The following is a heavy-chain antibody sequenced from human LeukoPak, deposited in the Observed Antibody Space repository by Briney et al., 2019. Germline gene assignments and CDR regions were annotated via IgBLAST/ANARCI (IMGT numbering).Heavy chain of an antibody. V-gene: IGHV3-7*01. Sequence: SGGSLRLTCAAFGFTFGSYWMTWVRQSPGKGLEWVAHIKQDGTEKYSVDSVKGRFTISRDNAKNSLYLQMNSLRAEDTAVYYCARLSPYSGFPHFDYSGQGTLVTVSS. CDR2: IKQDGTEK. J-gene: IGHJ4*02. CDR3: ARLSPYSGFPHFDY. CDR1: GFTFGSYW. D-gene: IGHD5-12*01.